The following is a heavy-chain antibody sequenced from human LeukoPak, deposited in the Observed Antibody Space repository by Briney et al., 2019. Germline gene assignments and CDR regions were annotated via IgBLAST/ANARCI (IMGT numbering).Heavy chain of an antibody. Sequence: VASVKVSCKASGYTFTGYYMHWVRQAPGQGLEWMGWINPNSGGTNYAQKFQGRVTMTRDTSISTAYMELSRLRSDDTAVYYCARGYYDILTGYYTGIDYWGQGTLVTVSS. CDR2: INPNSGGT. V-gene: IGHV1-2*02. CDR3: ARGYYDILTGYYTGIDY. J-gene: IGHJ4*02. D-gene: IGHD3-9*01. CDR1: GYTFTGYY.